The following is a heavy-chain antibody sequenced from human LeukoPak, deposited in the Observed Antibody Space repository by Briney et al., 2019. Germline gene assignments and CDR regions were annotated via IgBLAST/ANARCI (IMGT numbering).Heavy chain of an antibody. Sequence: EASVKVSCKASGYTFTSYAMNWVRQAPGQGLEWMGWINTNTGNPTYAQGFTGRFVFSLDTSVSTAYLQISSLKAEDTAVYYCASLYDSSEGDWFDIWGQGTMVTVSS. D-gene: IGHD3-22*01. CDR2: INTNTGNP. J-gene: IGHJ3*02. CDR1: GYTFTSYA. CDR3: ASLYDSSEGDWFDI. V-gene: IGHV7-4-1*02.